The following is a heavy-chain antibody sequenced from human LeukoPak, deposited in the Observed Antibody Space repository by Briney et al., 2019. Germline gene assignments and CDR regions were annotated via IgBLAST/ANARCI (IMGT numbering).Heavy chain of an antibody. CDR2: IYYSGST. Sequence: SETLSLTCTVSGGSISSGDYYWSWIRQPPGKGLEWIGYIYYSGSTYYNPSLKSRVTISVDTSKNQFSLKLRSVTAADTAVYYCARDVGGYHIDYWGQGTLVTVSS. D-gene: IGHD3-3*01. J-gene: IGHJ4*02. CDR1: GGSISSGDYY. CDR3: ARDVGGYHIDY. V-gene: IGHV4-30-4*08.